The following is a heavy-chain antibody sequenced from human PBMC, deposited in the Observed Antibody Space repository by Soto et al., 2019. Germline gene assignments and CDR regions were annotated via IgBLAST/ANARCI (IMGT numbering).Heavy chain of an antibody. V-gene: IGHV1-69*01. CDR1: GGTFSSYL. CDR2: IIPIFGTP. CDR3: ARGDSSSWYY. D-gene: IGHD6-13*01. Sequence: QEQLVQSGAEVKKPGSSVKVSCKASGGTFSSYLISWVRQAPGQGLEWMGGIIPIFGTPDYAQKFQVRVTITADESTSTGYMELSSLRSEDTAVYYCARGDSSSWYYWGQGTLVTVSS. J-gene: IGHJ4*02.